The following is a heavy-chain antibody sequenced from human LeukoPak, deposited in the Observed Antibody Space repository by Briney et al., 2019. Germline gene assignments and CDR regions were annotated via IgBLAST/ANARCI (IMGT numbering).Heavy chain of an antibody. Sequence: SQTLSLTCAISGDSVSSNSAAWNWIRQSPSRGLEWLGRTYYRSKWYNDYAVSVKSRITINPDTSKNQFSLQLNSVTPEDTAVYYCARDVGIEYYGSGSYPPYNWFDPWGQGTLVTVSS. J-gene: IGHJ5*02. CDR3: ARDVGIEYYGSGSYPPYNWFDP. V-gene: IGHV6-1*01. D-gene: IGHD3-10*01. CDR1: GDSVSSNSAA. CDR2: TYYRSKWYN.